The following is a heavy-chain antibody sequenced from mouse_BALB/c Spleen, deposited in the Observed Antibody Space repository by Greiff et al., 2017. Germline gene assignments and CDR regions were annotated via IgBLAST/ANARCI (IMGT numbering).Heavy chain of an antibody. CDR1: GYTFTSYY. Sequence: VKLQQSGAELVKPGASVKLSCKASGYTFTSYYMYWVKQRPGQGLEWIGEINPSNGGTNFNEKFKSKATLTVDKSSSTAYMQLSSLTSEDSAVYYCTRSLYYYGSSYGFAYWGQGTLVTVSA. J-gene: IGHJ3*01. CDR3: TRSLYYYGSSYGFAY. CDR2: INPSNGGT. D-gene: IGHD1-1*01. V-gene: IGHV1S81*02.